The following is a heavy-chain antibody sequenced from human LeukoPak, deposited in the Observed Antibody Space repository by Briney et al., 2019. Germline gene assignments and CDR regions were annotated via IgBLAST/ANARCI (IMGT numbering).Heavy chain of an antibody. V-gene: IGHV3-20*04. CDR3: GRGNPPDY. CDR1: GFTFDDYA. Sequence: GGSLRLSCAASGFTFDDYAMSWVRQTPGKGLEWVSGTNWDGGRTGYADSVKGRFTISRDNAKNSLYLQMSSLRAEDTALYYCGRGNPPDYWGQGTLVVVSS. J-gene: IGHJ4*02. CDR2: TNWDGGRT.